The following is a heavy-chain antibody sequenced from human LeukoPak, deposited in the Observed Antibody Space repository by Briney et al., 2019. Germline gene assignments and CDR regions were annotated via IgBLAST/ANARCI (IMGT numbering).Heavy chain of an antibody. J-gene: IGHJ4*02. CDR3: ARRIAAPGPRYFDY. CDR1: GGSISSSSYY. V-gene: IGHV4-39*02. Sequence: SETLSLTCTVSGGSISSSSYYWGWIRQPPGKGLEWIGSIYYSGSTYYNPSLKSRVTISVDTYKSHFSLKLSSVTAADTAVYYCARRIAAPGPRYFDYWGQGTLVTVSS. CDR2: IYYSGST. D-gene: IGHD6-13*01.